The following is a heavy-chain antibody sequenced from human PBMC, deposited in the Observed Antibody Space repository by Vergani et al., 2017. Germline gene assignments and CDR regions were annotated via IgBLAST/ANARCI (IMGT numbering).Heavy chain of an antibody. Sequence: VQLVESGGGVVQPGTSLRLSCVVSGFALNRHAMYWVRQAPGKGLEWVSGISGSGVSAYYTDSVKGRFTISRDKSKNMLFLQMNNLRTEDTAIYYCAKQYVVSGNYLFDYWGQGTLVTVSS. V-gene: IGHV3-23*04. CDR1: GFALNRHA. J-gene: IGHJ4*02. D-gene: IGHD3-10*01. CDR3: AKQYVVSGNYLFDY. CDR2: ISGSGVSA.